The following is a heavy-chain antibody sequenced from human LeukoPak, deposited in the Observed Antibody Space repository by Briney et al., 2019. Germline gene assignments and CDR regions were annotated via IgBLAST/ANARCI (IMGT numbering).Heavy chain of an antibody. Sequence: SVKVSCKVSGYTLTELSMHWVRQAPGKGLEWMGGFDPEDGETIYAQKFQGRVTMTEDTSTDTAYMELSSLRSEDTAVYYCATVRSSGWYIDYWGQGTLVTVSS. V-gene: IGHV1-24*01. D-gene: IGHD6-19*01. CDR1: GYTLTELS. CDR2: FDPEDGET. J-gene: IGHJ4*02. CDR3: ATVRSSGWYIDY.